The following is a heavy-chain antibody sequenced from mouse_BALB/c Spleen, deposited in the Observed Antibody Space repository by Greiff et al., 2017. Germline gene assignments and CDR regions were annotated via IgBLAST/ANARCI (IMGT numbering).Heavy chain of an antibody. J-gene: IGHJ2*01. CDR2: ISSGSSTI. CDR1: GFTFSSFG. Sequence: EVKLQESGGGLVQPGGSRKLSCAASGFTFSSFGMHWVRQAPEKGLEWVAYISSGSSTIYYADTVKGRFTISRDNPKNTLFLQMTSLRSEDTAMYYCARGNYRSVYFDYWGQGTTLTVSS. D-gene: IGHD2-14*01. V-gene: IGHV5-17*02. CDR3: ARGNYRSVYFDY.